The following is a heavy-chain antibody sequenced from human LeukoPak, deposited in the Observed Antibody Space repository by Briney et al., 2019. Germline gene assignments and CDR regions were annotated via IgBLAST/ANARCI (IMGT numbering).Heavy chain of an antibody. CDR3: ATEGGYYDSSGYYFDY. D-gene: IGHD3-22*01. V-gene: IGHV1-2*06. CDR1: GYTFTGYY. CDR2: INPNSGGT. J-gene: IGHJ4*02. Sequence: ASVKVSCKASGYTFTGYYMHWVRQAPGQGLEWMGRINPNSGGTNYAQKFQGRVTMTRDTSISTAYMELSRPRSDDTAVYYCATEGGYYDSSGYYFDYWGQGTLVTVSS.